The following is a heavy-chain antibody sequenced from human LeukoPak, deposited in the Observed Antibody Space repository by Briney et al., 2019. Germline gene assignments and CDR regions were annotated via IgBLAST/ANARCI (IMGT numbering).Heavy chain of an antibody. CDR2: IYPRDGST. CDR1: GYTFTSNY. CDR3: ARDQEGFDY. V-gene: IGHV1-46*01. Sequence: ASVKVSCKAPGYTFTSNYIHWVRQAPEQGLEWMGMIYPRDGSTSYAQKFQGRVTVTRDTSTSTVHMELSGLRSEDTAVYYCARDQEGFDYWGQGTLVTVSS. J-gene: IGHJ4*02.